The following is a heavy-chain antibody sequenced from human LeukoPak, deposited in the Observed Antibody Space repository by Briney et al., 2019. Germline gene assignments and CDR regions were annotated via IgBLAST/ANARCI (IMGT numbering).Heavy chain of an antibody. J-gene: IGHJ3*02. CDR2: INHSGST. CDR3: ARLARDAFDI. CDR1: GGSFSGYY. V-gene: IGHV4-34*01. Sequence: SETLSLTCAVYGGSFSGYYWSWIRQPPGKGLEWIGEINHSGSTNYNPSLKSRVTISVDTSKNQFSLKLSSVTAADTAVYYCARLARDAFDIWGQGTVVTVSS.